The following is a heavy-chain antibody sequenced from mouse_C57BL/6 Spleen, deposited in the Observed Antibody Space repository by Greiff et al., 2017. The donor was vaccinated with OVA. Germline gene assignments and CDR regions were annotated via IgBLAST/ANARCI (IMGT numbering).Heavy chain of an antibody. V-gene: IGHV7-3*01. J-gene: IGHJ3*01. Sequence: EVQRVESGGGLVQPGGSLSLSCAASGFTFTDYYMSWVRQPPGKALEWLGFIRNKANGYTTEYSASVKGRFTISRDNSQSILYLQMNALRAEDSATYDCARSGGTGSAWFAYWGQGTLVTVSA. D-gene: IGHD4-1*01. CDR2: IRNKANGYTT. CDR1: GFTFTDYY. CDR3: ARSGGTGSAWFAY.